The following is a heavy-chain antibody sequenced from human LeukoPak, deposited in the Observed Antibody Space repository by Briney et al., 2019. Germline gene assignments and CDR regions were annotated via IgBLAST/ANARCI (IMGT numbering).Heavy chain of an antibody. CDR2: VYPLDSET. CDR3: ARQRASSRYDC. Sequence: GESLKISCQTSGYSLNTFMIAWVRQAPGRGLEWMGLVYPLDSETRYGPSFQGQVTISADKSISTAYLQWSSLKASDTAMYYCARQRASSRYDCWGQGTLVTVSS. V-gene: IGHV5-51*01. J-gene: IGHJ4*02. CDR1: GYSLNTFM. D-gene: IGHD6-13*01.